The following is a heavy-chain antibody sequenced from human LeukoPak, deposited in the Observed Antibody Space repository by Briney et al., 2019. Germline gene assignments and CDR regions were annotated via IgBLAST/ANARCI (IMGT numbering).Heavy chain of an antibody. D-gene: IGHD4-17*01. CDR2: ISAYNGNT. CDR1: GYTFTSYG. CDR3: ARDHVYGDYPHYGMDV. V-gene: IGHV1-18*01. J-gene: IGHJ6*02. Sequence: GASVKVSCKASGYTFTSYGISWVRQAPGQGLEWMGWISAYNGNTNYAQKLQGRVTMTTDTSTSTAYMELRSLRSDDTAVYYCARDHVYGDYPHYGMDVWGQGTTVTVSS.